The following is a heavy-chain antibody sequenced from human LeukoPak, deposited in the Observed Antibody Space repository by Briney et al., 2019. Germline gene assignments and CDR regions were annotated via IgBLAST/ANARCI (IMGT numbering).Heavy chain of an antibody. Sequence: SETLSLTCTVSGDSISNYYWSWIRQPAGKGLEWIGRMYTSGATNYNPSLKSRATMSVDTSKNQLSLRLSSVTAADRAVYYCAREGPAASTFFYYFMDVWGKGTTVTVSS. V-gene: IGHV4-4*07. D-gene: IGHD2-2*01. CDR1: GDSISNYY. CDR2: MYTSGAT. J-gene: IGHJ6*03. CDR3: AREGPAASTFFYYFMDV.